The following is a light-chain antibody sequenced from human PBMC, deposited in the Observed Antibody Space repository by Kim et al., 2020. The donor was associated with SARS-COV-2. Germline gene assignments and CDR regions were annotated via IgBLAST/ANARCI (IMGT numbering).Light chain of an antibody. CDR3: LQDYNYPLT. V-gene: IGKV1-6*01. CDR1: QDIGND. Sequence: AIQMTQSPSSLSASVGDRVTITCRASQDIGNDLGWYQQKPGRAPKLLIYGASSLQSGVPSRFSGSGSGTDFTLTVSSLQPEDFATYYCLQDYNYPLTFGGGTKVDI. CDR2: GAS. J-gene: IGKJ4*01.